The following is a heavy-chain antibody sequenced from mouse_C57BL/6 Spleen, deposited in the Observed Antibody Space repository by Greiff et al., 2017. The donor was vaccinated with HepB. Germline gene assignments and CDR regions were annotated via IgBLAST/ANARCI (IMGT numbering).Heavy chain of an antibody. J-gene: IGHJ4*01. CDR2: ISSGSSTI. CDR1: GFTFSDYG. D-gene: IGHD3-2*02. Sequence: EVQLQQSGGGLVKPGGSLKLSCAASGFTFSDYGMHWVRQAPEKGLEWVAYISSGSSTIYYADTVKGRFTISRDNAKNTLFLQMTSLRSEDTAMYYCATNCRQLRLIYAMDYWGQGTSVTVSS. V-gene: IGHV5-17*01. CDR3: ATNCRQLRLIYAMDY.